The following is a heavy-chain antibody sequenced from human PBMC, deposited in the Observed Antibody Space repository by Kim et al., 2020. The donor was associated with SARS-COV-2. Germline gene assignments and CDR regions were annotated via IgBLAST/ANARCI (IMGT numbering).Heavy chain of an antibody. Sequence: SETLSLTCAVYGGSFSGYYWSWIRQPPGRGLEWIGEINHSGSTNYNPSLKSRVTISVDTSKNQFSLKLSSVTAADTAVYYCARGAGRFYYYYMDVWGKGTTVTVSS. CDR1: GGSFSGYY. V-gene: IGHV4-34*01. CDR3: ARGAGRFYYYYMDV. J-gene: IGHJ6*03. CDR2: INHSGST. D-gene: IGHD3-16*01.